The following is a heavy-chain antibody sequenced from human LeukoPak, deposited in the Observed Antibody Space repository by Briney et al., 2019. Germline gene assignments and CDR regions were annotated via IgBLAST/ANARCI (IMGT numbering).Heavy chain of an antibody. CDR2: INWNGGST. CDR1: GFTFDDYG. D-gene: IGHD6-13*01. J-gene: IGHJ4*02. V-gene: IGHV3-20*04. CDR3: ARVAGIAAAGTPDY. Sequence: GGSLRLSCAASGFTFDDYGMSWVRQAPGKGLEWDSGINWNGGSTGYADSVKGRFTISRDNAKNSLYLQMNSLRAEDTALYYCARVAGIAAAGTPDYWGQGTLVTVSS.